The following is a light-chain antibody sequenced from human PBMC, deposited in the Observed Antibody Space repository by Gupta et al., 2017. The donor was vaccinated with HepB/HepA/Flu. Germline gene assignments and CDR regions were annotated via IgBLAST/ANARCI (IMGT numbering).Light chain of an antibody. J-gene: IGKJ1*01. CDR3: QQYINWPRT. V-gene: IGKV3-15*01. Sequence: EIVMTQSPATLSVSPGERATLSCRASQSVSSNLAWYQQEPGQAPRLLIYGASTRATGIPARFSGSGSGTEFTLTISSLQSEDFAVYYCQQYINWPRTFGQGTKVEIK. CDR1: QSVSSN. CDR2: GAS.